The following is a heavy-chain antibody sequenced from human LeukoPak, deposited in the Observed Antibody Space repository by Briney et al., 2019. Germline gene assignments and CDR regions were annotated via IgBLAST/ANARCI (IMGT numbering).Heavy chain of an antibody. CDR3: ARAGHYYGSSGTDAFDI. Sequence: KAXXXTFXXYAIXWVRRAPGXGLEWMGRIIPIFGIANYAQKFQGRVTITADKSTSTAYMELSSLRSEDTAVYYCARAGHYYGSSGTDAFDIWGQGTMVTVSS. CDR2: IIPIFGIA. CDR1: XXTFXXYA. J-gene: IGHJ3*02. D-gene: IGHD3-22*01. V-gene: IGHV1-69*04.